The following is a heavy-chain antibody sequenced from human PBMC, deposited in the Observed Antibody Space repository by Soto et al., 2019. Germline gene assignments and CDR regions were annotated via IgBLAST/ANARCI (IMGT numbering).Heavy chain of an antibody. V-gene: IGHV4-34*01. CDR3: ARRIAMAGTLPDY. J-gene: IGHJ4*02. D-gene: IGHD6-19*01. CDR1: GGSISSYY. Sequence: SETLSLTCTVSGGSISSYYWSWIRQPPGKGLEWIGEINHSGSTNYNPSLKSRVTISVDTSKKQFSLKLSSVTAADTAVYYCARRIAMAGTLPDYWGQGTPVTVSS. CDR2: INHSGST.